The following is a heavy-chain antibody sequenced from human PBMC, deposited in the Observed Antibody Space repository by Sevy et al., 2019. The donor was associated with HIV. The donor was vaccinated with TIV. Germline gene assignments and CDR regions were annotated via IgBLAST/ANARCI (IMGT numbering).Heavy chain of an antibody. V-gene: IGHV1-24*01. D-gene: IGHD1-26*01. J-gene: IGHJ4*02. Sequence: ASVKVSCKVSGYTLTELSMHLVRQAPGKGLEWLGGFDPEDGETIYAQKFQGRVTMTEDTSTDTAYMELSSLRSEDTAVYYCGTDVVGAFDYWVQGTLVTVSS. CDR2: FDPEDGET. CDR1: GYTLTELS. CDR3: GTDVVGAFDY.